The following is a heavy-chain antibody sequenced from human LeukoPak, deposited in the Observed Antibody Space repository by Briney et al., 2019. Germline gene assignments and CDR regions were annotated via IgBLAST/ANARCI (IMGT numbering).Heavy chain of an antibody. J-gene: IGHJ4*02. Sequence: SETLSLTCAVYGGSFSGYYWSWIRQPPGKGLEWIGVINHSGSTNYNPSLKSRVTISVGTSKNQFSLKLSSVTAADTAVYYCARVRWLVSDYWGQGTLVTVSS. CDR1: GGSFSGYY. V-gene: IGHV4-34*01. CDR2: INHSGST. CDR3: ARVRWLVSDY. D-gene: IGHD5-24*01.